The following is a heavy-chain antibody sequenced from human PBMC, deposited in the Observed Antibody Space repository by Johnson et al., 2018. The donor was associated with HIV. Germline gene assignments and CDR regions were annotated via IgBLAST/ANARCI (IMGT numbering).Heavy chain of an antibody. V-gene: IGHV3-13*01. D-gene: IGHD3-22*01. Sequence: VQLVESGGGLVQPGASLKLSCAASGFTLSSYDMHWVRQGTGKRLEWVSGIGADGATYYADSVKGRFTISRDNAKNSLYLQMNSLRVEDTALYYCAREDEGSTGYDSSGYYPFDIWGQGTMVTVSS. CDR2: IGADGAT. CDR3: AREDEGSTGYDSSGYYPFDI. J-gene: IGHJ3*02. CDR1: GFTLSSYD.